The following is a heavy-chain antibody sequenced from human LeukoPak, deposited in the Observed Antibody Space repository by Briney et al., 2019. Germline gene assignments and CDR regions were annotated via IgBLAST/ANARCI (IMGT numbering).Heavy chain of an antibody. CDR3: ARAVEDCTNGVCYFDY. CDR2: INHSGST. D-gene: IGHD2-8*01. J-gene: IGHJ4*02. CDR1: GGSFSGYY. V-gene: IGHV4-34*01. Sequence: KPSETLSLTCAVYGGSFSGYYWSWIRQPPGKGLEWIGEINHSGSTNYNPSLKSRVTISVDTSKNQFSLKLSSVTAADTAVYYCARAVEDCTNGVCYFDYWGQGTLVTVSS.